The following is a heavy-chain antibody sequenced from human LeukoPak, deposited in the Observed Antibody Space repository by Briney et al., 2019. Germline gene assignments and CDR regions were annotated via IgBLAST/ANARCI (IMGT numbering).Heavy chain of an antibody. CDR2: ISFHGTDS. CDR3: ARDIRWDSSDYYYIGFDY. CDR1: GFTFISYA. V-gene: IGHV3-30*04. J-gene: IGHJ4*02. D-gene: IGHD3-22*01. Sequence: GGSLRLSCAASGFTFISYAIHWVRQAPGKGLEWVAVISFHGTDSFYADSVKGRFTISRDNSKNTLYLQMSSLRADDTAVYYCARDIRWDSSDYYYIGFDYWGQGTLVTVSS.